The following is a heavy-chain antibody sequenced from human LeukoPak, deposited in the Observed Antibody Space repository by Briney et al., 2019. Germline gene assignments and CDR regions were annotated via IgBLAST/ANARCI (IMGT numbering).Heavy chain of an antibody. D-gene: IGHD4-23*01. V-gene: IGHV4-31*11. CDR3: ARGGGLTPLLY. CDR1: GGSISSGGMN. Sequence: TLRLSCAVSGGSISSGGMNWSRIRQHPGQGLEWIGNSYYSGSTYDNPSLKSRVTISVDTSKNQFSLKLSSVTGAHTAMTFCARGGGLTPLLYCGQGTLVTASS. J-gene: IGHJ4*02. CDR2: SYYSGST.